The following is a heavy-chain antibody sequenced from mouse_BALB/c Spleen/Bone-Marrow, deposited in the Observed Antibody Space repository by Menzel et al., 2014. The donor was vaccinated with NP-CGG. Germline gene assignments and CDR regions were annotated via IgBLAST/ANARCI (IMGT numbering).Heavy chain of an antibody. CDR3: ARDSFLITRALDY. CDR1: GFSLTGYG. D-gene: IGHD2-4*01. Sequence: VQLVESGPGLVAPSQSLSITCTVSGFSLTGYGVSWVRQSPGKGLEWLGMIWGDGSTDYNSALKSRLSISKDNSKSQVFLKMNSLQTDDTARYYCARDSFLITRALDYWGQGTSVTASS. V-gene: IGHV2-6-7*01. CDR2: IWGDGST. J-gene: IGHJ4*01.